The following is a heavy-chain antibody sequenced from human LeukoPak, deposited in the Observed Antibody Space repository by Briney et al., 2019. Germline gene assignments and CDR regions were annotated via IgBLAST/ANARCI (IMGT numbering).Heavy chain of an antibody. CDR1: GGSISSGSYY. D-gene: IGHD2-15*01. J-gene: IGHJ6*03. CDR3: ARDQRGYCSGGSCYPTSGVDYYYYYMDV. CDR2: IYTSGST. Sequence: SETLSLTCTVSGGSISSGSYYWSWIRQPAGRGLEWIGHIYTSGSTNYNPSLKSRVTISVDTSKNQFSLKLTSLTAADTAVYYCARDQRGYCSGGSCYPTSGVDYYYYYMDVWGKGTTVTISS. V-gene: IGHV4-61*09.